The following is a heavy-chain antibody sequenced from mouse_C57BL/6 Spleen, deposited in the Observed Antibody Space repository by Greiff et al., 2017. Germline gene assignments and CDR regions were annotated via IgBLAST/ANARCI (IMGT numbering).Heavy chain of an antibody. Sequence: VQLQQSGAELVRPGASVKLSCTASGFNIKDDYMHWVKQRPEQGLEWIGWIDPENGDTEYASKFQGKATITADTSSNTAYLQLSSLTSEDTAVYYCTTWAITTVDVWGTGTTVTVSS. V-gene: IGHV14-4*01. CDR1: GFNIKDDY. CDR3: TTWAITTVDV. CDR2: IDPENGDT. J-gene: IGHJ1*03. D-gene: IGHD1-1*01.